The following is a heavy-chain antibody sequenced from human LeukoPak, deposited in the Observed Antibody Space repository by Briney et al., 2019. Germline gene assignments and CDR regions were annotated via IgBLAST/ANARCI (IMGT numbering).Heavy chain of an antibody. Sequence: SQTLSLTCAISGDSVSRNSATWNWIRQSPSRGLEWLGRTYYRSKWYNDYAISVKSRITINPDTSKNQFSLQLNSVTPEDTAVYYCARVGIVGAKGAFDIWGQGTMVTVSS. CDR3: ARVGIVGAKGAFDI. CDR2: TYYRSKWYN. J-gene: IGHJ3*02. D-gene: IGHD1-26*01. CDR1: GDSVSRNSAT. V-gene: IGHV6-1*01.